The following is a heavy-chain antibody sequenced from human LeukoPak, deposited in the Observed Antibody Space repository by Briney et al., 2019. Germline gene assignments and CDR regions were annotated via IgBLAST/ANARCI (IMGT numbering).Heavy chain of an antibody. V-gene: IGHV5-51*01. Sequence: GESLKISCKGSGYTFTSYWIGWVRQLPGKGLEWMGIIYPGDSDTRYSPSLQGQVTISADKSISTAYLQWSSLKASDTAIYYCARQGILVDTPMAAFDYWGQGTLVTVSS. J-gene: IGHJ4*02. CDR3: ARQGILVDTPMAAFDY. D-gene: IGHD5-18*01. CDR2: IYPGDSDT. CDR1: GYTFTSYW.